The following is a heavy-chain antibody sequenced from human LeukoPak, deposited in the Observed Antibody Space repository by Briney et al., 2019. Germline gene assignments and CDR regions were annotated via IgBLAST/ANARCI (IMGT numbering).Heavy chain of an antibody. CDR3: ARAVVRGTTTYYYYGMDV. V-gene: IGHV4-30-2*01. J-gene: IGHJ6*02. CDR2: IYHSGST. CDR1: GGSISSGGYS. D-gene: IGHD3-10*01. Sequence: SETLSLTCAVSGGSISSGGYSWSWIRQPPGKGLEWIGYIYHSGSTYYNPSLKSRVTISVDRSKNQFSLKLSSVTAADTAVYYCARAVVRGTTTYYYYGMDVWGQGTTVTVSS.